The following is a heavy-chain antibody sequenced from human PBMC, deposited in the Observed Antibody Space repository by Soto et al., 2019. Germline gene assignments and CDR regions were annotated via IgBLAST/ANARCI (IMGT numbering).Heavy chain of an antibody. CDR2: ISGSGGST. CDR3: AKDKSSYSQDGPIDY. V-gene: IGHV3-23*01. CDR1: GFTFSSYA. D-gene: IGHD4-4*01. J-gene: IGHJ4*02. Sequence: VQLLESGGGLVQPGGSLRLSCAASGFTFSSYAMSWVRQAPGKGLEWVSAISGSGGSTYYADSLKGRFTISRDNSKNTLYRQMNSLRAEDTAVYYCAKDKSSYSQDGPIDYWGQGTLVTVSS.